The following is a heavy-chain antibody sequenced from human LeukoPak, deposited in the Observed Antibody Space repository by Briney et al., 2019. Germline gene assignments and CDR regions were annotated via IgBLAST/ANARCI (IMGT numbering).Heavy chain of an antibody. Sequence: GGSLRLSCAATGFTFDDYAMHWVRQVPGRGLEWVSGISWNSGSIGYADSVKGRFTISRDNSKNSPYLQMDSLRVEDTALYYCAKDTGFFDGFDVWGQGTMVAVSS. V-gene: IGHV3-9*01. CDR3: AKDTGFFDGFDV. J-gene: IGHJ3*01. CDR2: ISWNSGSI. D-gene: IGHD3-10*01. CDR1: GFTFDDYA.